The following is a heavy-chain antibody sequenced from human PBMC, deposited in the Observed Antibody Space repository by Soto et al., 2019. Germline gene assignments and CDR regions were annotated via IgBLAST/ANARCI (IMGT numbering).Heavy chain of an antibody. D-gene: IGHD2-21*02. V-gene: IGHV3-66*01. J-gene: IGHJ3*02. CDR2: IYSGGST. Sequence: PGGSLRLSCAASGFTVSSNYMSWVRQAPGKGLEWVSVIYSGGSTYYADSVKGRFTISRDNSKNTLYLQMNSLRADDTAVYYCAKEVVTAIGAFDIWGQGTMVTVSS. CDR3: AKEVVTAIGAFDI. CDR1: GFTVSSNY.